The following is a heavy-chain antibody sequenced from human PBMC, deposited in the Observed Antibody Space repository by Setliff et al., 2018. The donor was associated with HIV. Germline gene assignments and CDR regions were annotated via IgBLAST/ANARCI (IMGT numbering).Heavy chain of an antibody. CDR3: AREVVVAGVHYYNMDV. Sequence: VASVKVSCKASGYTFTTYAMNWARQAPGQGLEWMGWINTNTGNPTYAQGFTGRFVFSLDTSVSTAYLQISSLKAEDTAVYYCAREVVVAGVHYYNMDVWGKGTTVTVSS. CDR1: GYTFTTYA. J-gene: IGHJ6*03. D-gene: IGHD2-15*01. V-gene: IGHV7-4-1*02. CDR2: INTNTGNP.